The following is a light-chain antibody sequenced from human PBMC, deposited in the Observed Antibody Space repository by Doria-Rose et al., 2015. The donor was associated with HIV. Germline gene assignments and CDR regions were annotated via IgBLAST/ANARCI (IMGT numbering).Light chain of an antibody. Sequence: QSVLTQPRSVSGSPGQSVTVSCTGTNSDVANCNYVSWYQQHPGKAPKLMIYDVIKRPSGVPDRFSGSKSGNTASLTISGLQAEDEADYYCCSYAGTYTYVFGTGTKVTVL. CDR2: DVI. CDR3: CSYAGTYTYV. J-gene: IGLJ1*01. V-gene: IGLV2-11*01. CDR1: NSDVANCNY.